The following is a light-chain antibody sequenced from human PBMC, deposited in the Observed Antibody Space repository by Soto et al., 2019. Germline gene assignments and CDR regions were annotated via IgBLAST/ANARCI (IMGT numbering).Light chain of an antibody. J-gene: IGKJ1*01. Sequence: DIQMTQSPSTLSASVGDRVTITCRASQSIGDSLAWYQQKPGKAPYLLISDVSSLERGVPSRFSGSGSGTEFTLTISSMPPDDFATFYCQQYNGYSRTFGQGTKVEI. CDR3: QQYNGYSRT. V-gene: IGKV1-5*01. CDR1: QSIGDS. CDR2: DVS.